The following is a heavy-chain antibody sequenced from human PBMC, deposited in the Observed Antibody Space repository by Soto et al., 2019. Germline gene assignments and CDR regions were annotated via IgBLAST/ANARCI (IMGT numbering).Heavy chain of an antibody. D-gene: IGHD6-19*01. CDR2: ISGGGGST. CDR1: GFTFSSYA. J-gene: IGHJ3*02. V-gene: IGHV3-23*01. CDR3: AKDRGGGWYEDAFDI. Sequence: GGSLRLSCAASGFTFSSYAMSWVRQAPGKGLEWVSAISGGGGSTYYTESVKGRFTIYRDNSKNTLYLQMNSLGAEDTAVYYCAKDRGGGWYEDAFDIWGQGTMVTVSS.